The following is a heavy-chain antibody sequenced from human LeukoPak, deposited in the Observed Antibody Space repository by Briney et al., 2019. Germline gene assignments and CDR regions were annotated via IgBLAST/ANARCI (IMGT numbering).Heavy chain of an antibody. CDR1: GFTFSSHD. CDR2: INWNGGST. V-gene: IGHV3-20*04. CDR3: ARDYADYGDYIYFDY. D-gene: IGHD4-17*01. Sequence: PGGSLRLSCAASGFTFSSHDMNWARQAPGKGLEWVSGINWNGGSTGYADSVKGRFTISRDNAKNSLYLQMNSLRAEDTALYYCARDYADYGDYIYFDYWGQGTLVTVSS. J-gene: IGHJ4*02.